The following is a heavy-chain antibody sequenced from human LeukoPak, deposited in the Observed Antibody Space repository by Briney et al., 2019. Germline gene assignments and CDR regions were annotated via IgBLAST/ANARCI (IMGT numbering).Heavy chain of an antibody. CDR2: ISYDGSNK. D-gene: IGHD6-19*01. J-gene: IGHJ4*02. Sequence: GGFLRLSCAASGFTFSSYAMHWVRQAPGKGLEWVAVISYDGSNKYYADSVKGRFTISRDNSKNTLYLQMNSLRAEDTAVYYCARERVAGTGSLDYWGQGTLVTVSS. CDR1: GFTFSSYA. CDR3: ARERVAGTGSLDY. V-gene: IGHV3-30-3*01.